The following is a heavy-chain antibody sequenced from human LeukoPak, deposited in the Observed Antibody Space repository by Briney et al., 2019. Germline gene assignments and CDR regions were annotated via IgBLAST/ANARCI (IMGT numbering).Heavy chain of an antibody. D-gene: IGHD5-12*01. CDR2: IYYSGST. CDR1: GGSISSYY. CDR3: ARYSGYDSVSYYYGMDV. Sequence: EPSETLSLTCTVSGGSISSYYWSWIRQPPGKGLEWIGYIYYSGSTNYNPSLKSRVTISVDTSKNQFSLKLSSVTAADTAVYYCARYSGYDSVSYYYGMDVWGQGTTVTVSS. J-gene: IGHJ6*02. V-gene: IGHV4-59*08.